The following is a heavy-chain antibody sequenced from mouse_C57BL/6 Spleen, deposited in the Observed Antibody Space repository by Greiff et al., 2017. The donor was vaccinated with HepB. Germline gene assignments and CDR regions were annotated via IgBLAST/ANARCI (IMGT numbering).Heavy chain of an antibody. Sequence: VMLVESGPGLVAPSQSLSITCTVSGFSLTSYGVHWVRQPPGKGLEWLVVIWSDGSTTYNSALKSRLSISKDNSKSPVFLKMNSLQTDDTAMYYRARKEYDEGRAMDYWGQGTSVTVSS. D-gene: IGHD2-12*01. CDR3: ARKEYDEGRAMDY. V-gene: IGHV2-6*02. CDR1: GFSLTSYG. CDR2: IWSDGST. J-gene: IGHJ4*01.